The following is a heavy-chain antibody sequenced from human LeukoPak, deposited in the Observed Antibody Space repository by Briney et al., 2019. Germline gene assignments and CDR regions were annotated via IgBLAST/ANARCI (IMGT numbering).Heavy chain of an antibody. V-gene: IGHV1-69*05. CDR2: IIPIFGTA. D-gene: IGHD3-10*01. CDR3: AREPSDLGHDAFDI. Sequence: AASVKVSCKASGGTFSSYAISWVRQAPGQGLEWMGGIIPIFGTANYAQKFQGRVTITTDESTSTAYMELSSLRSEDTAVYYCAREPSDLGHDAFDIWGQGTMVTVSS. J-gene: IGHJ3*02. CDR1: GGTFSSYA.